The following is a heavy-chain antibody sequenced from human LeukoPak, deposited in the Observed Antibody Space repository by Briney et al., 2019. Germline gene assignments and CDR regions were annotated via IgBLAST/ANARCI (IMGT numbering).Heavy chain of an antibody. Sequence: PSETLSLTCTVSGGSISSHYWSWIRQPPGKGLEWIGYIYYSGSTNYNPSLKSRVTISVDTSKNQFSLKLSSVTAADTALYYCAKGSSGYFADLWGQGTLVTVSS. CDR1: GGSISSHY. D-gene: IGHD3-22*01. CDR2: IYYSGST. CDR3: AKGSSGYFADL. V-gene: IGHV4-59*11. J-gene: IGHJ5*02.